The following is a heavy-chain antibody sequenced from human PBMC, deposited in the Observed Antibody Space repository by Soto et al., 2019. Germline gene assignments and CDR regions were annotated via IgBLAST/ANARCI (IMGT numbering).Heavy chain of an antibody. J-gene: IGHJ5*02. V-gene: IGHV3-9*01. Sequence: SRRLSCAASGFTFSSYGMHWVRQAPGKGLEWVSGISWNSGSIGYADSVKGRFTISRDNAKNSLYLQMNSLRAEDTALYYCAKGNYDILTGPLGRGWFDPWGQGTLVTVSS. CDR2: ISWNSGSI. CDR1: GFTFSSYG. CDR3: AKGNYDILTGPLGRGWFDP. D-gene: IGHD3-9*01.